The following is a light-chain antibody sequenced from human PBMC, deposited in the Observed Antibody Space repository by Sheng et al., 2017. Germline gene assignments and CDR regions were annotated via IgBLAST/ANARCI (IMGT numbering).Light chain of an antibody. CDR1: QSIGSW. CDR2: AAS. Sequence: DIQMTQSPSTLSASAGDRVTITCRASQSIGSWLAWYQQEPGKVPKLLIYAASTLQSGAPSRFSGSGSGTDFTLTISSLQPEDVATYFCQRYDGVPRTFGQGTKVEIK. CDR3: QRYDGVPRT. J-gene: IGKJ1*01. V-gene: IGKV1-27*01.